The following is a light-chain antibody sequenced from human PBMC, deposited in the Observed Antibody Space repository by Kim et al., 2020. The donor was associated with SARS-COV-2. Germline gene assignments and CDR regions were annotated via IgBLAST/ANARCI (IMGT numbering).Light chain of an antibody. CDR1: SSNIGNNS. CDR2: DNN. Sequence: GKKVTISFSGSSSNIGNNSVSWYQRVPGTAPKLLIYDNNKRPSEIPDRFSGSKFGTSATLGITGLLTGDEADYYCGTWDSSLSAGVFGGGTQLTVL. V-gene: IGLV1-51*01. J-gene: IGLJ2*01. CDR3: GTWDSSLSAGV.